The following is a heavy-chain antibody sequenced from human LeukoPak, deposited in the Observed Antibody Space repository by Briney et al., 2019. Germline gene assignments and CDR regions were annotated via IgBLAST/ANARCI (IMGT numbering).Heavy chain of an antibody. J-gene: IGHJ6*03. CDR1: GFTFSSYG. Sequence: GGSLRLSCAASGFTFSSYGMHWVRQAPGKGLEWVAFIRYDGSNKYYADSVKGRFTISRDNSKNTLYLQMDSLRAEDTAVYYCAKDKIRQYSGYDTDYYYYMDVWGKGTTVTISS. CDR2: IRYDGSNK. V-gene: IGHV3-30*02. CDR3: AKDKIRQYSGYDTDYYYYMDV. D-gene: IGHD5-12*01.